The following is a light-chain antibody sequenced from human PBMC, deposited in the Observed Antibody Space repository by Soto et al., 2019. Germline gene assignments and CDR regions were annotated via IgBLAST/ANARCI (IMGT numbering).Light chain of an antibody. CDR1: QNIGSSY. CDR3: QQYRNSRT. Sequence: EIVLTQSPGTLSLSPGERATLSCRASQNIGSSYLAWYQQRPGQAPRLLIYATSNRATGIPDKFSGSGSGTDFPLTISGLEPEECAVYYCQQYRNSRTFGQGTKVEIK. V-gene: IGKV3-20*01. CDR2: ATS. J-gene: IGKJ1*01.